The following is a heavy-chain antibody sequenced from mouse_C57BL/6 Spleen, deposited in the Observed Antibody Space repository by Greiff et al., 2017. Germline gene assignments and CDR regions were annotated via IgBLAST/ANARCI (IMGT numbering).Heavy chain of an antibody. J-gene: IGHJ4*01. CDR2: IDPSDSET. Sequence: QVQLQQPGAELVRPGSSVKLSCKASGYTFTSYWMHWVKQRPIQGLEWIGNIDPSDSETHYNQKFKDKATLTVDTSSSTAYMQLSSLTSEDSAVYYCARLGITTVVARAMDYWGQGTSVTVSS. V-gene: IGHV1-52*01. CDR3: ARLGITTVVARAMDY. D-gene: IGHD1-1*01. CDR1: GYTFTSYW.